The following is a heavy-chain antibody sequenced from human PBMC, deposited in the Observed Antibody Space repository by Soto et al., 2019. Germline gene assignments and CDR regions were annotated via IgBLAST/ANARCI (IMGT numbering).Heavy chain of an antibody. D-gene: IGHD6-13*01. V-gene: IGHV4-34*01. CDR2: INHSGST. CDR1: GGSFSGYY. Sequence: QVQLQQWGAGLLKPSETLSLTCAVYGGSFSGYYWSWIRQPRGKGLEWIGEINHSGSTNYNPSLNNLVTISVDTSKNQFSLTLSSVTAADTVVYYCARIFWLRISWYYSGRWFDPWGQGTLVTVSS. J-gene: IGHJ5*02. CDR3: ARIFWLRISWYYSGRWFDP.